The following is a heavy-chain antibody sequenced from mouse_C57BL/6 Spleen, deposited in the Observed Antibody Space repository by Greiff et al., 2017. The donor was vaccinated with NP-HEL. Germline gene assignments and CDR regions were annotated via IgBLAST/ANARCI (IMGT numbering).Heavy chain of an antibody. D-gene: IGHD1-1*01. J-gene: IGHJ1*03. CDR1: GFTFSSYG. Sequence: EVQGVESGGDLVKPGGSLKLSCAASGFTFSSYGMSWVRQTPDKRLEWVATISSGGSYTYYPDSVKGRFTISRDNAKNTLYLQMSSLKSEDTALYYCARQVVARYFDVWGTRTTVTVSS. CDR3: ARQVVARYFDV. CDR2: ISSGGSYT. V-gene: IGHV5-6*01.